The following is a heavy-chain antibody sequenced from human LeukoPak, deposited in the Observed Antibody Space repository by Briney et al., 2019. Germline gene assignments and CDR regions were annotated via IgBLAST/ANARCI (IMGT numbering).Heavy chain of an antibody. CDR3: ARWYYDFWSGYYRLGYYYMDV. Sequence: SETLSLTCTVSGGSISSYYWSWIRQPAGKGLEWIGRIYTSGSTNYNPSLKSRVTMSVDTSKNQFSLKLSSVTAADTAVYYCARWYYDFWSGYYRLGYYYMDVWGKGTTVTVSS. CDR1: GGSISSYY. D-gene: IGHD3-3*01. J-gene: IGHJ6*03. CDR2: IYTSGST. V-gene: IGHV4-4*07.